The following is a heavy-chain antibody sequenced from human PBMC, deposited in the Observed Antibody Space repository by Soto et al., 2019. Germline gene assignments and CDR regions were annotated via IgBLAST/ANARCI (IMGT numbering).Heavy chain of an antibody. D-gene: IGHD1-7*01. Sequence: SETLSLTCTVSGGSISSGGYSWSWIRQPPGKGLEWIGYIYHSGSTYYNPSLKSRVTISVDRSKNQFSLKLSSVTAADTAVYYCARTESGTFDPWGQGTLVTVSS. CDR1: GGSISSGGYS. V-gene: IGHV4-30-2*01. CDR2: IYHSGST. J-gene: IGHJ5*02. CDR3: ARTESGTFDP.